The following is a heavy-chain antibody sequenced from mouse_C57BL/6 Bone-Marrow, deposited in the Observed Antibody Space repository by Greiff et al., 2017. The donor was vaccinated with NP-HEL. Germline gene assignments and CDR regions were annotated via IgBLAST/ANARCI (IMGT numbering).Heavy chain of an antibody. D-gene: IGHD2-12*01. CDR2: ISDGGSYT. Sequence: EVMLVESGGGLVKPGGSLKLSCAASGFTFSSYAMSWVHQTPEKRLEWVATISDGGSYTYYPDNVKGRFTISRDNAKNNLYLQMSHLKSEDTAMYYCAREHYSSPWPFAYWGQGTLVTVSA. V-gene: IGHV5-4*01. J-gene: IGHJ3*01. CDR1: GFTFSSYA. CDR3: AREHYSSPWPFAY.